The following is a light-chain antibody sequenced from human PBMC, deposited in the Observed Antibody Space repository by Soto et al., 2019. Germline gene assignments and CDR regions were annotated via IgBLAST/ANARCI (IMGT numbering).Light chain of an antibody. CDR2: GAS. V-gene: IGKV3-20*01. Sequence: EIVLTQSPGTLSLSPGERATLSCRASQSVSSSYLAWYQQKPGQAPRLLIYGASSRATGIPDRFSGSGSGTDFPLTISLLEPEDFAVYYCQQYGSSPPITFGQGTRLEIK. CDR1: QSVSSSY. CDR3: QQYGSSPPIT. J-gene: IGKJ5*01.